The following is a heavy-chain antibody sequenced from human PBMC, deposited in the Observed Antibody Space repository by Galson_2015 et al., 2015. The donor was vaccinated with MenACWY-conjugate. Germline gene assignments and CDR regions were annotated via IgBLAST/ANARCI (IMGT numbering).Heavy chain of an antibody. J-gene: IGHJ4*02. Sequence: SLRLSCAASGFKFADYSMTWFRQAQGKGPEWVGFIRSKRYGGIIMYAASVKGRFTISRDDSKSIAYLEMNSLKTEDTAVYYCTRSKWEQLRSFFDYWGQGAVVTVSS. CDR2: IRSKRYGGII. CDR3: TRSKWEQLRSFFDY. D-gene: IGHD1-26*01. CDR1: GFKFADYS. V-gene: IGHV3-49*03.